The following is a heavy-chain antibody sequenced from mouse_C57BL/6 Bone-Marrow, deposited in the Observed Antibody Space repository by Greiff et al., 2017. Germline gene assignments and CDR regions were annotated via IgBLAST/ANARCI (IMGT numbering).Heavy chain of an antibody. J-gene: IGHJ1*03. CDR3: ARTYYYGSEGYFDV. V-gene: IGHV1-69*01. CDR1: GYTFTSYW. D-gene: IGHD1-1*01. CDR2: IDPSDSYT. Sequence: QVQLQQPGAELVMPGASVKLSCKASGYTFTSYWMHWVKQRPGQGLAWIGEIDPSDSYTNYNQKFKGKSTLTVDQSSSTAYLQLSSLTSEDSAVYYCARTYYYGSEGYFDVWGTGTTVTVSS.